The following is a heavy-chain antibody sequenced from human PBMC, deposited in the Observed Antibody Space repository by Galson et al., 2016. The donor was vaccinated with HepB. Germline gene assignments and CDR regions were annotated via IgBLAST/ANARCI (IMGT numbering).Heavy chain of an antibody. CDR2: TSHDGSNT. CDR1: GFTFSNYA. Sequence: SLRLSCAASGFTFSNYAMHWVRQAPGKRLEWVAVTSHDGSNTYYADSVKGRFTIFRDNSKSTLYLQLNSLRAEDTAVYYCAKDSIRFFDWFDIDSWGQGTLVTVSS. CDR3: AKDSIRFFDWFDIDS. D-gene: IGHD3-9*01. J-gene: IGHJ4*02. V-gene: IGHV3-30*18.